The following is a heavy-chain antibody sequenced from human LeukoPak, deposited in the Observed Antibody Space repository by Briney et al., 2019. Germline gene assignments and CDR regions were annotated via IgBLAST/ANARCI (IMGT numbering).Heavy chain of an antibody. CDR2: ICTSGST. Sequence: SETLSLTCTVSGGSISSYYWSWIRQPPGKGLEWIGYICTSGSTNYNPSLKSRVTISVDTSKNQFSLKLSSVTAADTAVYYCAKDGDWLLDYWGQGTLVTVSS. J-gene: IGHJ4*02. CDR3: AKDGDWLLDY. D-gene: IGHD3/OR15-3a*01. V-gene: IGHV4-4*09. CDR1: GGSISSYY.